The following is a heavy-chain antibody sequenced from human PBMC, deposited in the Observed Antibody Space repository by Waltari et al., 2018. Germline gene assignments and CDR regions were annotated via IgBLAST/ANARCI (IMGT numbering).Heavy chain of an antibody. J-gene: IGHJ6*03. CDR1: GFTFSTYA. Sequence: EARLEESGGGLEQTGKSLRLSCSASGFTFSTYAMSWVRQAPGKGLEWVSSISDDGQTSFYADSVKGRCIISRDNSKSTLFPHLNSLRGDDTARYYCAKGIRATATYFYMDVWGKGTTVTVSS. D-gene: IGHD3-10*01. CDR3: AKGIRATATYFYMDV. V-gene: IGHV3-23*04. CDR2: ISDDGQTS.